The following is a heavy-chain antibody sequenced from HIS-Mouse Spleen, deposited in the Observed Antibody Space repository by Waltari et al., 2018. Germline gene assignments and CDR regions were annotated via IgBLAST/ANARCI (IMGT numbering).Heavy chain of an antibody. J-gene: IGHJ4*02. D-gene: IGHD6-19*01. Sequence: QVTLRESGPALVKPTQTLTLTCTFSGFSLSTSGMCESWIRQPPGNALEWLARRDWDDDKYYSTSLKTRLTISRDTSKNQVVLTMTNMDPLDTATYYCARIAEGYTSGWYAFDYWGQGTLVTVSS. CDR3: ARIAEGYTSGWYAFDY. CDR2: RDWDDDK. V-gene: IGHV2-70*15. CDR1: GFSLSTSGMC.